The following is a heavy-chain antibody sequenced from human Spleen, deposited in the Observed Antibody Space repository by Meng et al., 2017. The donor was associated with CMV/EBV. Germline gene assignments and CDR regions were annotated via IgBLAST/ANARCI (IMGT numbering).Heavy chain of an antibody. CDR3: GTTLNDCSTLGFDY. CDR2: ITGNSDST. J-gene: IGHJ4*02. V-gene: IGHV3-20*03. D-gene: IGHD4-11*01. Sequence: GVQRARGRGVGWVSVITGNSDSTDYADSVDNLFTITRKNANTSQLLQMSSLGADATALYCCGTTLNDCSTLGFDYWGQGTLVTVSS.